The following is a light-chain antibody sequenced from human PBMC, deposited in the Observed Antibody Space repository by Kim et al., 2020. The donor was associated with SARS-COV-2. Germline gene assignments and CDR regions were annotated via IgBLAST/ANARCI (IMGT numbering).Light chain of an antibody. CDR3: QQYNKWPLT. V-gene: IGKV3-15*01. J-gene: IGKJ4*01. Sequence: RGERATFAGRASKSVSSNLAWYQKNPGQAPRLLIYGASTRATGTPGRCSGSGSGTEFTLTISSLQYEDFAVYYCQQYNKWPLTFGGGTKVDIK. CDR2: GAS. CDR1: KSVSSN.